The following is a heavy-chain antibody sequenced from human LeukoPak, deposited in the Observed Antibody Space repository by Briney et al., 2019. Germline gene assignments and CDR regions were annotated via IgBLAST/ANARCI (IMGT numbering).Heavy chain of an antibody. CDR1: GGTFSCYA. J-gene: IGHJ6*03. V-gene: IGHV1-69*05. Sequence: ASVKVTCKASGGTFSCYAISWVRQAPGQGLEWMGGIIPILGTANYAQKFQGRVTITTDESTSTAYMELSSLRSEDTAVYYCASSVLRFLQWSKKGGRYYYMDVWGKGTTVTVSS. D-gene: IGHD3-3*01. CDR2: IIPILGTA. CDR3: ASSVLRFLQWSKKGGRYYYMDV.